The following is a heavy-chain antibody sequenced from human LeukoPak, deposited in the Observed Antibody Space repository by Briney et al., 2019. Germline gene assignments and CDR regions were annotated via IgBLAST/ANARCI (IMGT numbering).Heavy chain of an antibody. Sequence: GGSLRLSCAASGFTFSSYAVTWVRQAPGKGLEWVSAISAGGGTYYADSVKGRFTISRDNSKNTLYLQMNSLRAEDTAVYYCAKSRDSSGYLGLSGYWGQGTLVTVSS. D-gene: IGHD3-22*01. J-gene: IGHJ4*02. CDR3: AKSRDSSGYLGLSGY. CDR1: GFTFSSYA. CDR2: ISAGGGT. V-gene: IGHV3-23*01.